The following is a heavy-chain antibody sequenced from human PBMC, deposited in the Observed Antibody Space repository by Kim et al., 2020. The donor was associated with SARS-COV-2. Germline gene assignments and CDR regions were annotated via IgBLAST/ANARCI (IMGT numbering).Heavy chain of an antibody. CDR3: TRVSRWRDAYSLDY. D-gene: IGHD2-15*01. CDR1: GFMFSDYH. Sequence: GGSLRLSCAVSGFMFSDYHMDWVRQAPGKGLEWVGRSRKKAANYTTEFAASVKGRFTISRDDSKKSLFLQMDSLKTEDTAVYYCTRVSRWRDAYSLDY. V-gene: IGHV3-72*01. J-gene: IGHJ4*01. CDR2: SRKKAANYTT.